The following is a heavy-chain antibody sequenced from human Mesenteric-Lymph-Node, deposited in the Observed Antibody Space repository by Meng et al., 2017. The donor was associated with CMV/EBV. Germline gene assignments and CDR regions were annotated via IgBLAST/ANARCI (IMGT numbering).Heavy chain of an antibody. D-gene: IGHD1-26*01. J-gene: IGHJ4*02. CDR2: IYSDTTST. CDR3: AKDPSWELPGTYFHY. V-gene: IGHV3-23*03. CDR1: GFPFSNYA. Sequence: ESLKISCAASGFPFSNYAMSWVRQAPGKGLEWVSVIYSDTTSTFYTDSVKGRFTISRDNSKSTLYLQLNSLRVEDTAMYYCAKDPSWELPGTYFHYWGQGTLVTVSS.